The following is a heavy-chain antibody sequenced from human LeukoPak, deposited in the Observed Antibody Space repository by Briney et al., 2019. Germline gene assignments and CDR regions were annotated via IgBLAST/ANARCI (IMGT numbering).Heavy chain of an antibody. CDR1: GGSISSRPDD. V-gene: IGHV4-39*01. CDR2: FSYRGST. D-gene: IGHD5-24*01. J-gene: IGHJ4*02. CDR3: ATHLPQTDGSTRGFDY. Sequence: SETRSLTCTLSGGSISSRPDDWGRIREPPGKGLEDIGSFSYRGSTYYNPSLRSPLTISVDTPKNQSSLKLSSVPAADKAVYYCATHLPQTDGSTRGFDYWGQGTLVTVS.